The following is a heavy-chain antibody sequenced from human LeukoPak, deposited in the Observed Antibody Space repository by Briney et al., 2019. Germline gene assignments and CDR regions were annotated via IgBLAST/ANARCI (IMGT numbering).Heavy chain of an antibody. D-gene: IGHD2-21*01. CDR1: GFTFSTYW. V-gene: IGHV3-7*01. Sequence: GGSLRLACAAAGFTFSTYWMTWVRQAPGKGLEWVANIKEDGSEKYYVDSVKGRFTISRDNAKNSLYLQMNSLRAEDTAVYYCARALCIWGGDCHYFDYWGQGTLVTVSS. CDR3: ARALCIWGGDCHYFDY. CDR2: IKEDGSEK. J-gene: IGHJ4*02.